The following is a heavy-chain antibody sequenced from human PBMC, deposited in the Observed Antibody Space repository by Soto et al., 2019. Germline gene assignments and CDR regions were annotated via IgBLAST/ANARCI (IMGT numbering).Heavy chain of an antibody. D-gene: IGHD6-13*01. CDR3: ARDGPRGIAAAGNHYYGMDV. V-gene: IGHV3-30-3*01. Sequence: GGSLRLSGAASGFTFSSYAMHWVRQAPGEGLEWVAVISYDGSNKYYADSVKGRFTISRDNSKNTLYLQMNSLRAEDTAVYYCARDGPRGIAAAGNHYYGMDVWGQGTTVTVSS. J-gene: IGHJ6*02. CDR2: ISYDGSNK. CDR1: GFTFSSYA.